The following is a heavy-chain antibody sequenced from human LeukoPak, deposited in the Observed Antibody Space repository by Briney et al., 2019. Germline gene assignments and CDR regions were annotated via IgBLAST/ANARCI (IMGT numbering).Heavy chain of an antibody. J-gene: IGHJ4*02. D-gene: IGHD3-10*01. Sequence: GGSLRLSCAASGFIFSDYWMYWVRQAPGKGLVCVARISTDVSNTRYADSVKGRFTISRDSAKNTLYLQMNSLRAEDTAVYYCAREGTASIDYWGQGTLVTVSS. CDR3: AREGTASIDY. CDR1: GFIFSDYW. V-gene: IGHV3-74*01. CDR2: ISTDVSNT.